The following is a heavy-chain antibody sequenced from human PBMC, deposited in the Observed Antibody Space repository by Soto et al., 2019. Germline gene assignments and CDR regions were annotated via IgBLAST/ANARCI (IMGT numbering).Heavy chain of an antibody. J-gene: IGHJ6*02. CDR2: INHSGST. D-gene: IGHD3-3*01. CDR1: GGSFSGYY. Sequence: QVQLQQWGAGLLKPSETLSLTCAVYGGSFSGYYWSWIRQPPGKGLEWIGEINHSGSTNYNPSLKSRVTISVDTSKNQFSLKLSSVTAADTAVYYCARRKGGYFWSPPGYYYGMDVWGQGTTVTVSS. V-gene: IGHV4-34*01. CDR3: ARRKGGYFWSPPGYYYGMDV.